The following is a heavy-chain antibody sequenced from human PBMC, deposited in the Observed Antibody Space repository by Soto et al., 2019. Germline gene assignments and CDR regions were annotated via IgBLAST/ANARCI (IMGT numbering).Heavy chain of an antibody. J-gene: IGHJ1*01. CDR3: VRDNMGIY. D-gene: IGHD7-27*01. CDR2: ISASGNAV. CDR1: GFTFTSYS. V-gene: IGHV3-48*04. Sequence: EVQLVESGGGLVQPGGSLRLSCAASGFTFTSYSMNWVRQAPGKGLEWVSYISASGNAVYYADSVRGRFTVSRDNATDTLFLTMKSLRVDDTAMYYCVRDNMGIYWGQGTLVTVSS.